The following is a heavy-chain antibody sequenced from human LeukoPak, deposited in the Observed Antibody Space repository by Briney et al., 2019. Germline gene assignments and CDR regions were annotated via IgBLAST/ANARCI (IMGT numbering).Heavy chain of an antibody. J-gene: IGHJ4*02. CDR2: INPNNGGT. CDR1: GGTFSSYA. V-gene: IGHV1-2*02. CDR3: ARALRSGSYREFDY. D-gene: IGHD1-26*01. Sequence: ASVKVSCKASGGTFSSYAISWVRQAPEQGLEWMGWINPNNGGTNCAQKFQGRVTMTRDTSISTAYMELSRLRSDDTALYYCARALRSGSYREFDYWGQGTLVTVSS.